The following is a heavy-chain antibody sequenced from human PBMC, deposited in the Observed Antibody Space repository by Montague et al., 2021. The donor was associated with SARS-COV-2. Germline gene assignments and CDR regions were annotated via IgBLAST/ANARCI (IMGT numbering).Heavy chain of an antibody. Sequence: PALVKPTQTLTLTCTFSGFSLSTSGMCVSWIRQPPGKALEWLAVIDWADDKSYSTSLKTRLTISKDTSKNQVVLTMTNMDPADTATYYCARMPDQVWLDYWGQGILVTVSS. V-gene: IGHV2-70*01. CDR1: GFSLSTSGMC. CDR3: ARMPDQVWLDY. CDR2: IDWADDK. D-gene: IGHD3-9*01. J-gene: IGHJ4*02.